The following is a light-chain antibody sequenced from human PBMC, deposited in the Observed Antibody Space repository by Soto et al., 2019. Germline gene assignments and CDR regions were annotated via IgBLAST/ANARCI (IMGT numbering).Light chain of an antibody. Sequence: DIVMTQTPLSLSVTPGQPAAISCKSRQRLLHSNGKTNLYWYLQKPGQPPQLLFYEVSNRFSGVPDWFSGSGSGTDFTLKISRVEAEDVGDYYCMQSLQFPLTFGGGTKVEIK. CDR2: EVS. CDR1: QRLLHSNGKTN. CDR3: MQSLQFPLT. J-gene: IGKJ4*01. V-gene: IGKV2D-29*01.